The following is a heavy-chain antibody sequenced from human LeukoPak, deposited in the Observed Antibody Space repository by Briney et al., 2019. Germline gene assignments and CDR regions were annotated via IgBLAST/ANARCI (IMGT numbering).Heavy chain of an antibody. Sequence: ASVKVSCKASGYTFTSYDINWVRQATGQGLEWMGWMNPNSGNTGYAQKFQGRVTTTRNTSISTAYMELSSLRSEDTAVYYCARARYDSSGILQPYYFDYWGQGILVTVSS. D-gene: IGHD3-22*01. CDR1: GYTFTSYD. CDR3: ARARYDSSGILQPYYFDY. J-gene: IGHJ4*02. CDR2: MNPNSGNT. V-gene: IGHV1-8*03.